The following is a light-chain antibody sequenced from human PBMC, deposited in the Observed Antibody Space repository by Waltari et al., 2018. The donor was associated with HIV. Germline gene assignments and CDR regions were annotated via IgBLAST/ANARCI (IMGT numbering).Light chain of an antibody. CDR1: SSDVGGYNY. CDR3: SSYTSSSTLYV. J-gene: IGLJ1*01. Sequence: QSALTQPASVSGSPGQSITISCTGTSSDVGGYNYVSWYQQHPGKAPKLMIYDVSNRPSGVSNRVSGSKSGNTASRTISGLQAEDEADYYCSSYTSSSTLYVFGTGTKVTVL. V-gene: IGLV2-14*03. CDR2: DVS.